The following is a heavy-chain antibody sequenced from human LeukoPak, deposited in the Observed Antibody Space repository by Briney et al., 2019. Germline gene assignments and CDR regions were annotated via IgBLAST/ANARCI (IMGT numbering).Heavy chain of an antibody. Sequence: ASVKVSCKASGGTFSSYAISWVRQAPGQGLEWMGRIIPILGIANYAQKFQGRVTITADKSTSTAYMELSSLRSEDTAVYYCARDRSDSRGNYYCMDVWGQGTTVTVSS. CDR1: GGTFSSYA. D-gene: IGHD3-22*01. V-gene: IGHV1-69*04. CDR3: ARDRSDSRGNYYCMDV. CDR2: IIPILGIA. J-gene: IGHJ6*02.